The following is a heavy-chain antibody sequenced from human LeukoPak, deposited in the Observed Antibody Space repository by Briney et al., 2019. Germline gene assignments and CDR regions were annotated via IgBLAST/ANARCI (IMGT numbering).Heavy chain of an antibody. CDR2: INWKTGNG. CDR3: TRRAARWQFDL. D-gene: IGHD5-24*01. CDR1: GFNFDDYA. V-gene: IGHV3-9*01. Sequence: GGSLRLSCAVSGFNFDDYAMHWVRQAPGRGLEWVSGINWKTGNGIYVDSVKGRFTISRDNAKNSLYLQMSSLRAEDTALYYCTRRAARWQFDLWGRGTLLTVSS. J-gene: IGHJ2*01.